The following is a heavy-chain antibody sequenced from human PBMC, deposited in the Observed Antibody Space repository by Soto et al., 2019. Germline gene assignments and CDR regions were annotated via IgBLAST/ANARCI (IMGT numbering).Heavy chain of an antibody. CDR2: ISTHNGNT. CDR3: ARDLHDYGDSHVDY. CDR1: GYTFTHYG. J-gene: IGHJ4*02. D-gene: IGHD4-17*01. V-gene: IGHV1-18*01. Sequence: QVQLVQSGAEVKKSGASMKVSCKASGYTFTHYGISWVRQAPGQGLEWMGWISTHNGNTNYAQKVQGRVTMTTDTSTNTAYMELRSLRSDDTAVYYCARDLHDYGDSHVDYWGQVTLVTVSS.